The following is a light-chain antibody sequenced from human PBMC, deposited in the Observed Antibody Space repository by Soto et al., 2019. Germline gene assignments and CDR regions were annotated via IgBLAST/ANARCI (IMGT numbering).Light chain of an antibody. CDR2: AAS. Sequence: DIQMTQSPSSLSASVGDRVTITCRASQSISSYLNWYQHKPEKAPKLLIYAASSLQSGVPSRFSGSGSGTDFTLTISTLQPEDFATYYCHQTFSTRSWTFGQGTKVDIK. CDR3: HQTFSTRSWT. CDR1: QSISSY. V-gene: IGKV1-39*01. J-gene: IGKJ1*01.